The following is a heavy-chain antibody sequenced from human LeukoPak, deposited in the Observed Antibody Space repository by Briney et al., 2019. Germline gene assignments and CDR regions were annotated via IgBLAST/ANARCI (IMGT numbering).Heavy chain of an antibody. D-gene: IGHD6-19*01. CDR2: ISYSRST. Sequence: PSETLSLTCTGSGGPISSYYWTWIRQPPGKKLEWIGYISYSRSTNYNPSLKSRVTMSVDTSKNQCSLKLTSVTAADTAMYYCTGHLFPGWYPNWGQGTLVTVSS. CDR3: TGHLFPGWYPN. V-gene: IGHV4-59*08. J-gene: IGHJ4*02. CDR1: GGPISSYY.